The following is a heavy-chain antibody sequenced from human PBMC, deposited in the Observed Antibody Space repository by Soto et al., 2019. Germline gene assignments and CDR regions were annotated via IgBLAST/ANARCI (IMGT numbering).Heavy chain of an antibody. CDR1: GGSISSGDYY. CDR2: IYYSGST. Sequence: QVQLQESGPGLVKPSQTLSLTCTVSGGSISSGDYYWSWIRQPPGKGLEWIGYIYYSGSTYYNPSLTGRRTTSAYPAPTRSPPKLSWVPAADTAVYYCASEGSGGTKRGHLDPWGQGTLVTVSS. CDR3: ASEGSGGTKRGHLDP. V-gene: IGHV4-30-4*01. D-gene: IGHD2-15*01. J-gene: IGHJ5*02.